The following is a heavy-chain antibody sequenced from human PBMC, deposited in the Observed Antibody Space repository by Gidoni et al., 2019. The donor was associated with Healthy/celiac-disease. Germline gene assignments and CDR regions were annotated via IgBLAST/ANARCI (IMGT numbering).Heavy chain of an antibody. CDR2: ISSSSSTI. V-gene: IGHV3-48*04. D-gene: IGHD3-22*01. CDR3: ARDGETYYYDSSGYG. Sequence: EVQLVESGVGLVQPGGSLRLSCAASGFTFSSYSMNWVRQAPGKGLGWVSYISSSSSTIYYADSVKGRFTISRDNAKNSLYLQMNSLRAEDTAVYYCARDGETYYYDSSGYGWGQGTLVTVSS. CDR1: GFTFSSYS. J-gene: IGHJ4*02.